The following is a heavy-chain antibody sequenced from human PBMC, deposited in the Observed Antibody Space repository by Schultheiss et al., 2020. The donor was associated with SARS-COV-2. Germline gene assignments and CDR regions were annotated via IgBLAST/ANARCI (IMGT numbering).Heavy chain of an antibody. D-gene: IGHD3-22*01. J-gene: IGHJ4*02. V-gene: IGHV4-59*11. CDR2: IYYSGST. CDR1: RGSMETQY. Sequence: SETLSLTCTVSRGSMETQYWSWIRQPPGKGLEWIGYIYYSGSTNYNPSLKSRVTISVDTSKNQFSLKLSSVTAADTAVYYCARNYDSSGYYPVAFDYWGQGTLVTVSS. CDR3: ARNYDSSGYYPVAFDY.